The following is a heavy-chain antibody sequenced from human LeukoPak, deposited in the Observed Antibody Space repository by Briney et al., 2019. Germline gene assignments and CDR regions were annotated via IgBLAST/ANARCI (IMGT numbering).Heavy chain of an antibody. CDR2: IIPILGIA. D-gene: IGHD3-22*01. CDR1: GGTFSSYT. V-gene: IGHV1-69*02. J-gene: IGHJ4*02. CDR3: ARGDDSSGYYHFDY. Sequence: SVKVSCKASGGTFSSYTISWVRQAPGQGLEWMGRIIPILGIANYAQKFQGRVTITADKSTGTAYMELSSLRSEDTAVYYCARGDDSSGYYHFDYWGQGTLVTVSS.